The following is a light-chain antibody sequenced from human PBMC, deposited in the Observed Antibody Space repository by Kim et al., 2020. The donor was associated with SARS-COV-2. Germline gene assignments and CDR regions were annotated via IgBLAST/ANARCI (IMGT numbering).Light chain of an antibody. V-gene: IGKV1-33*01. Sequence: ASVGDRVTINCQASQNIRKSLNWYQQKSGPAPNLLIYDASNLETGVPPRFTGSGSGTDFTLTISSLQPEDFATYYCQQYDNLQFTFGPGTKVDIK. CDR2: DAS. J-gene: IGKJ3*01. CDR1: QNIRKS. CDR3: QQYDNLQFT.